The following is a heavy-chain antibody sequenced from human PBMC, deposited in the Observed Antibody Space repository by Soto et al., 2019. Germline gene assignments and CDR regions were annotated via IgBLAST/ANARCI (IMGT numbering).Heavy chain of an antibody. CDR1: GYNFTSYW. Sequence: VAAVTSSCEGTGYNFTSYWISSVRQMPGKGLEXMXXIDXSXXXNXXXXSFQGHVTISGDKSINTAYLQWSSLKASDTAIYYCARRIEKDAFDVWGQGTL. CDR3: ARRIEKDAFDV. CDR2: IDXSXXXN. V-gene: IGHV5-10-1*01. J-gene: IGHJ3*01. D-gene: IGHD2-21*01.